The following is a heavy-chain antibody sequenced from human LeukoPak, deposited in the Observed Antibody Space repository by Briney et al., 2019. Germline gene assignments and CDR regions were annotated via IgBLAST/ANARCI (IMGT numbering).Heavy chain of an antibody. CDR1: GFTFSTYA. V-gene: IGHV3-23*01. Sequence: GGSLRLSCAASGFTFSTYAMSWVRLAPGKGLEWVSTISDSGGETYYADSVKGRFTISRDNSKNTLYLQMNSLRAEDTAFYYCAKSHSVAQRGYFDFWGQGTLVTDSS. CDR3: AKSHSVAQRGYFDF. J-gene: IGHJ4*02. D-gene: IGHD3-10*01. CDR2: ISDSGGET.